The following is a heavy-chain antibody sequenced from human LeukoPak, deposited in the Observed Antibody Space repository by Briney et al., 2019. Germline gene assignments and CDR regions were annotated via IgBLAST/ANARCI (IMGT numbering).Heavy chain of an antibody. D-gene: IGHD4-11*01. CDR1: GFTFSSYS. Sequence: GESLKISCAASGFTFSSYSMNWVRQAPGKGLEWVSSISGTGTYIYYADSVKGRFTISRDNAKNSLYLQMNSLRAEDTAVYYCARAKSVTTNWFDPWGQGTLVTVSS. CDR3: ARAKSVTTNWFDP. CDR2: ISGTGTYI. V-gene: IGHV3-21*01. J-gene: IGHJ5*02.